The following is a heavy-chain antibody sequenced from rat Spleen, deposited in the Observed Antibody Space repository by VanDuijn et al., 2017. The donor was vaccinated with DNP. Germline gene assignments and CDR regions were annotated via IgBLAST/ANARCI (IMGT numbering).Heavy chain of an antibody. CDR3: TRYGEYTALDA. J-gene: IGHJ4*01. Sequence: QVQLKESGPGMVQPSQTLSLTCTASGFSLPDYSVHWVRQPPGKALDWIAAISSGGNTYYNSALKSRLSISRDTSKTQVFLKMNSLQTEDTAIYYCTRYGEYTALDAWGQGISVTVSS. CDR1: GFSLPDYS. V-gene: IGHV2-19*01. CDR2: ISSGGNT. D-gene: IGHD1-11*01.